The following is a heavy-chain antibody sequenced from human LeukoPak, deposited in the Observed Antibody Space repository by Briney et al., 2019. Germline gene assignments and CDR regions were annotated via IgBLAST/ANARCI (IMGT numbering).Heavy chain of an antibody. V-gene: IGHV3-30*02. CDR2: IRYDGSNK. J-gene: IGHJ4*01. Sequence: GGSLRLSCAASGFTFSSYGMHRVRQAPGKGLEWVAFIRYDGSNKYYADSVKGRFTISRDNSKNTLYLQMNSLRAEDTAVYYCAKDLEYYDISYYFDYWGQGTLVTVSS. CDR3: AKDLEYYDISYYFDY. CDR1: GFTFSSYG. D-gene: IGHD3-9*01.